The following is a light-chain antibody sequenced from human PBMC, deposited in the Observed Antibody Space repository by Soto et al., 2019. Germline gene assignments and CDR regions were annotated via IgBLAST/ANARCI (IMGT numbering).Light chain of an antibody. Sequence: QAVVTQEPSLTVSPGGTVILTCGSSTGAVTSGHYPYWFQQKPGQAPKTLIYDTTNKQSWSPARFSGSLLGGKAALTLSGAQPEDEADYYCLLVYSGTVVFGGGTKL. CDR3: LLVYSGTVV. J-gene: IGLJ2*01. V-gene: IGLV7-46*01. CDR2: DTT. CDR1: TGAVTSGHY.